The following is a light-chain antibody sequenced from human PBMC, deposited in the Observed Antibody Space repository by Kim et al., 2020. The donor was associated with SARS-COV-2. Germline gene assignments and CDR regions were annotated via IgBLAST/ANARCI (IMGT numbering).Light chain of an antibody. CDR1: KLGDKY. V-gene: IGLV3-1*01. J-gene: IGLJ2*01. Sequence: SYELTQPPSLSVSPGQTAIITCSGDKLGDKYAFWYQQKPGQSSMVVIYQDAKRPSGIPERFSGSSSGNTATLTISGTQPMDEADYYCQTWDSSTAIFGGG. CDR3: QTWDSSTAI. CDR2: QDA.